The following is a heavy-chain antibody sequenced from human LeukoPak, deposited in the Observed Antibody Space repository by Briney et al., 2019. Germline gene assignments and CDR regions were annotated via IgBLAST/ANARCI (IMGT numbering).Heavy chain of an antibody. V-gene: IGHV1-8*03. CDR2: MNPNSGNT. CDR3: ARAHTPYYDFWSGYHNWFDP. D-gene: IGHD3-3*01. J-gene: IGHJ5*02. CDR1: GYIFTGYY. Sequence: ASVKVSCKASGYIFTGYYMHWVRQAPGQGLEWMGWMNPNSGNTGYAQKFQGRVTITRNTSISTAYMELSSLRSEDTAVYYCARAHTPYYDFWSGYHNWFDPWGQGTLVTVSS.